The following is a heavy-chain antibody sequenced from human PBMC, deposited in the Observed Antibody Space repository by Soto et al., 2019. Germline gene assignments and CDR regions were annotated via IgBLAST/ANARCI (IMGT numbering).Heavy chain of an antibody. D-gene: IGHD4-17*01. V-gene: IGHV1-69*12. Sequence: QVQLVQSGAEVKKPGSSVKVSCKVSGGTFSSYTISWIRQAPGQGLEWMGGISTIFDTAHYAQKFQGRVTITADDSTSTAYMELSSLTSEDTAVYYCARDGGDSIPFYFDRWGQGTLVTVSS. CDR3: ARDGGDSIPFYFDR. CDR2: ISTIFDTA. CDR1: GGTFSSYT. J-gene: IGHJ4*02.